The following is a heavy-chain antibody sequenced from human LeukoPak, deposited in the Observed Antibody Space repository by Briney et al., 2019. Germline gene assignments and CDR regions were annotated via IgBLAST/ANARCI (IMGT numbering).Heavy chain of an antibody. CDR1: GFTFSDYY. J-gene: IGHJ4*02. CDR2: ISSSGSTI. D-gene: IGHD3-10*01. V-gene: IGHV3-11*01. Sequence: GGSLRLSCAASGFTFSDYYMSWIRQAPGKGLEWVSYISSSGSTIYYADSVKGRFTISRDNAKNSLYLQMNSLRAEDTAVYYCCYVLLWFGELRAPDYWGQGTLVTVSS. CDR3: CYVLLWFGELRAPDY.